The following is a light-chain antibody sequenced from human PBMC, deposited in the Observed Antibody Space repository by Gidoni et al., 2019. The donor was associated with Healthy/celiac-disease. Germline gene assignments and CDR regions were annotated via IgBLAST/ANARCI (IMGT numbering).Light chain of an antibody. V-gene: IGKV3-20*01. J-gene: IGKJ4*01. CDR2: GAS. CDR3: QQYGSSPLT. Sequence: EIVLTQSPGTQSLSPGERVNLSCRTSQSVSSSYLAWYQQKPGQAPRLLIYGASSRATGIPDRFSGSGSGTEFSLTISRLEPEDFAVYYCQQYGSSPLTFGGGTKVEIK. CDR1: QSVSSSY.